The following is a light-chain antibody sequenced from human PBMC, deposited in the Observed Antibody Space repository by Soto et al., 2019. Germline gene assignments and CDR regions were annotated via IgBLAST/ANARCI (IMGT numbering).Light chain of an antibody. Sequence: EIVMTQSPVTLSVSPGERATLSCWAGQSVSSNLAWYQQKPGQAPRLLIYGASTRATGIPARFTGSGSGTEFPLTISSLQFDDSAVYYCKQYNNWWTFGQGTKVEIK. CDR3: KQYNNWWT. CDR2: GAS. CDR1: QSVSSN. J-gene: IGKJ1*01. V-gene: IGKV3-15*01.